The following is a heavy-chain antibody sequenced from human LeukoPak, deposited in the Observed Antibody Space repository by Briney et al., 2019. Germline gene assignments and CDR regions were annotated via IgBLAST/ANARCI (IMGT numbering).Heavy chain of an antibody. CDR1: GFTFSSYA. CDR3: ARDPKTDYGMDV. CDR2: ISGSGGST. J-gene: IGHJ6*02. V-gene: IGHV3-23*01. Sequence: GGSLRLSCAASGFTFSSYATSWVRQAPGKGLEWVSAISGSGGSTYYADSVKGRFTISRDNSKNTLYLQMNSLRAEDTAVYYCARDPKTDYGMDVWGQGTTVTVSS. D-gene: IGHD1-14*01.